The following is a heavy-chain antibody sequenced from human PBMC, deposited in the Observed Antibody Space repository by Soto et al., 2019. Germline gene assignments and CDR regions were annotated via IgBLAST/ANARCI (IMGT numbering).Heavy chain of an antibody. V-gene: IGHV4-30-4*01. CDR2: IYYSGST. D-gene: IGHD3-10*01. J-gene: IGHJ4*02. CDR1: GGSISSGDYY. Sequence: QVQLQESGPGLVKPSQTLSLTCTVSGGSISSGDYYWSWIRQPPGKGLEWIGYIYYSGSTYYNPSLKRRLTLSVDTSKNQFSLKLSSVTAADTAVYYCASAQGSGFLVSWGQGTLVTVSS. CDR3: ASAQGSGFLVS.